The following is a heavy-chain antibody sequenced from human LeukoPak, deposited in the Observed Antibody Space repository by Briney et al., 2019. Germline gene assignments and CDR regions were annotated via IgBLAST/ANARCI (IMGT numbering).Heavy chain of an antibody. Sequence: PSETLSLTCAVSGYSISSGYYWGWIRQPPGQGLEWIGSIYHSGSTYNKPSLKSRVTISVDTSKNQFSLKLSSVTAADTAVYYCARQDSGSYGVLDYWGQGTLVTVSS. CDR1: GYSISSGYY. CDR2: IYHSGST. D-gene: IGHD1-26*01. V-gene: IGHV4-38-2*01. J-gene: IGHJ4*02. CDR3: ARQDSGSYGVLDY.